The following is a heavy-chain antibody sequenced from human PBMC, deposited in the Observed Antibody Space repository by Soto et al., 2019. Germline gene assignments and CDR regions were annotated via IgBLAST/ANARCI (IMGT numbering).Heavy chain of an antibody. CDR3: ARDYDFWTERSGMDV. Sequence: SETLSLTCTVSGGSISSYYWSWIRQPPGKGLEWIGYIYYSGSTNYNPSLKSRVTISVDTSKNQFSLKLSSVTAADTAVYYCARDYDFWTERSGMDVWGQGTTVNVSS. D-gene: IGHD3-3*01. CDR1: GGSISSYY. J-gene: IGHJ6*02. CDR2: IYYSGST. V-gene: IGHV4-59*01.